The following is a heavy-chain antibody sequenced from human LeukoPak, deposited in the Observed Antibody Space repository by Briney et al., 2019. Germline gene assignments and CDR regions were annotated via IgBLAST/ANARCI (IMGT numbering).Heavy chain of an antibody. CDR2: MFQSGNT. CDR3: ARGDTAYYSDAFDV. CDR1: GGSISSGSYS. V-gene: IGHV4-30-2*01. Sequence: SETLSLTCTVSGGSISSGSYSWTWIRQAPGKGLEWIGYMFQSGNTQYSPSLKGRVIISVDRSRDQFSLKLRSMTAADTGVYFCARGDTAYYSDAFDVWGQGTMVTVSS. D-gene: IGHD1-26*01. J-gene: IGHJ3*01.